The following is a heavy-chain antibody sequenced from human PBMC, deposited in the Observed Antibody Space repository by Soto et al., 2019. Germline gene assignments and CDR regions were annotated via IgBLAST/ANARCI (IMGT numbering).Heavy chain of an antibody. CDR1: GFTFSDYY. CDR3: ARIGVAYRPAAGNV. CDR2: TSSSGTTI. Sequence: QVQLVESGGGLVKPGGSLRLSCAASGFTFSDYYMSWIRQAPGKGLEWVSCTSSSGTTIYYADSVKGRFTISRDNAKNAQYLQRNRLRAEDTAVYYCARIGVAYRPAAGNVWGQGTTVTVSS. V-gene: IGHV3-11*01. J-gene: IGHJ6*02. D-gene: IGHD6-13*01.